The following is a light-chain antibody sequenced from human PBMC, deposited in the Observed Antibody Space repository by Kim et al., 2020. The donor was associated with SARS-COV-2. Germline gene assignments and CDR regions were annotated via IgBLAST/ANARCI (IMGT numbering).Light chain of an antibody. CDR1: QSVDSGY. Sequence: PGARATLSCRASQSVDSGYLAWYQQKPGQAPRLLIYDVAIRATGIPDRFSGSGSGTDFTLTISRLEPEDFAVYYCHQYGSSPPRTFGQGTKVDIK. J-gene: IGKJ1*01. V-gene: IGKV3-20*01. CDR2: DVA. CDR3: HQYGSSPPRT.